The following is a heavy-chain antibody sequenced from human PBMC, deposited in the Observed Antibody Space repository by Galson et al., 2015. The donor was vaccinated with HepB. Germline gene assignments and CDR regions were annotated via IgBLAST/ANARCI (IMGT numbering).Heavy chain of an antibody. CDR2: ISYDGSNK. V-gene: IGHV3-30-3*01. CDR1: GFTFSSYA. Sequence: SLRLSCAASGFTFSSYAMHWVRQAPGKGLEWVAVISYDGSNKYYADSVKGRFTISRDNSKNTLYLQMNSLRAEDTAVYYCARDGEGGSVRYGSSWYPASYWGQGTLVTVSS. J-gene: IGHJ4*02. CDR3: ARDGEGGSVRYGSSWYPASY. D-gene: IGHD6-13*01.